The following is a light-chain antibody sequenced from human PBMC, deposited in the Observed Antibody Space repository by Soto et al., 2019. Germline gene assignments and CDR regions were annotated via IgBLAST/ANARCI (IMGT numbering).Light chain of an antibody. CDR3: QQYGSSPST. Sequence: EIVMTQSPATLSVSPGEIATLSCRASQSVSTNLAWYQHKPGQAPRILIYGASNRATGIPDRFSGSGSGTDFTLTISRLEPEDVAVYYCQQYGSSPSTFGQGTRLEIK. J-gene: IGKJ5*01. CDR2: GAS. CDR1: QSVSTN. V-gene: IGKV3-20*01.